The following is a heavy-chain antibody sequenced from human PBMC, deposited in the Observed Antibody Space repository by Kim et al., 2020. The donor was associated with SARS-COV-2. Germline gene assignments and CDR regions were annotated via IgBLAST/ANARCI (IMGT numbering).Heavy chain of an antibody. CDR3: ARVLNYDILTGYYAAFDY. J-gene: IGHJ4*02. V-gene: IGHV1-69*01. D-gene: IGHD3-9*01. Sequence: QGRVTITADESTSTAYMELSSLRSEDTAVYYCARVLNYDILTGYYAAFDYWGQGTLVTVSS.